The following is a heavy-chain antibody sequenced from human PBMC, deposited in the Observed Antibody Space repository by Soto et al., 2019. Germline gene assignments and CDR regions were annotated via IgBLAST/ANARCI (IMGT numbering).Heavy chain of an antibody. CDR2: ILHSGAT. D-gene: IGHD7-27*01. J-gene: IGHJ3*02. V-gene: IGHV4-4*02. Sequence: QVQLQESGPGLVKPSGTLSLTCAVSGGPITSDNWYNWVRQPPGKGLEWIGEILHSGATNYSPSLKSRVIISVDKSKNQFSLKLTSVTAADTAMYYCTKDHTGADGFDIWGQGTMVTVSS. CDR1: GGPITSDNW. CDR3: TKDHTGADGFDI.